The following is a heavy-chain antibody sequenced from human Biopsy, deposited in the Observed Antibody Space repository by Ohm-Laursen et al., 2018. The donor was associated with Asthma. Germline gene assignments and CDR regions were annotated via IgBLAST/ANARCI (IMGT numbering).Heavy chain of an antibody. D-gene: IGHD3-9*01. Sequence: GASVKVSCKASGYNFISFAIHWVRQAPGQRLEWMGWINAGNGNTKYSQKFQGRVSITRDTSASTAYMELTSLRSEDTAAYYCARTYYDFLTGQVKDAFCIWGQGTMVTVSS. CDR2: INAGNGNT. J-gene: IGHJ3*02. CDR1: GYNFISFA. V-gene: IGHV1-3*01. CDR3: ARTYYDFLTGQVKDAFCI.